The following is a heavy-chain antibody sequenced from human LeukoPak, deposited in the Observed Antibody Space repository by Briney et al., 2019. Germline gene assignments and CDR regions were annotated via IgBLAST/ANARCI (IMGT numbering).Heavy chain of an antibody. J-gene: IGHJ4*02. V-gene: IGHV3-48*02. Sequence: GGSLRLSCAASGLTVSSYSMNWVRQAPGKGLEWVSYISSSSSTIYCADSVKGRFTISRDNAKNSLYLQMNSLRDEDTAVYYCARARASGRSGFDYWGQGTLVTVSS. CDR1: GLTVSSYS. D-gene: IGHD2-15*01. CDR2: ISSSSSTI. CDR3: ARARASGRSGFDY.